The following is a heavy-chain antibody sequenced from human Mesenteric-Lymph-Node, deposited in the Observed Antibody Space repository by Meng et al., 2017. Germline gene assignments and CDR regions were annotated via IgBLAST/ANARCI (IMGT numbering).Heavy chain of an antibody. Sequence: SQTLSLTCAISGDSVSSNSAAWNWIRQSPSRGLEWLGRTYYRSKWYNDYAVSVKSRITINPDTSKNQFSLQLNSVTPEDTAVYYCARCTLTTYDYGSGSYFDYWGQGTLVTVSS. CDR2: TYYRSKWYN. V-gene: IGHV6-1*01. CDR3: ARCTLTTYDYGSGSYFDY. J-gene: IGHJ4*02. D-gene: IGHD3-10*01. CDR1: GDSVSSNSAA.